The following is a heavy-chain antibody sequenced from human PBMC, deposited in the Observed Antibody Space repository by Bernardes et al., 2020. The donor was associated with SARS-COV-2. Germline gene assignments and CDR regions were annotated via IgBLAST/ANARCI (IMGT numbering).Heavy chain of an antibody. CDR2: IWYDGTSQ. V-gene: IGHV3-33*01. D-gene: IGHD3-22*01. J-gene: IGHJ4*02. CDR1: GFTFDSNG. CDR3: ICGDSSGYPDF. Sequence: GGSLRLSCAAPGFTFDSNGMHWVRQAPGKGLEWVAVIWYDGTSQYVVHSVKCQFTISRDNSKNTLYLQIHSLRVEDTDVYYGICGDSSGYPDFWGQGTLVTVS.